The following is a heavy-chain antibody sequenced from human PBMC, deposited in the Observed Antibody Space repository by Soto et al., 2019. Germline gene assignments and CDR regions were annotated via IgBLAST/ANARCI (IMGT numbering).Heavy chain of an antibody. J-gene: IGHJ3*02. CDR1: GGSISSGDSY. CDR2: IYYSGST. CDR3: ARAPYYDSVRAFDI. V-gene: IGHV4-31*03. Sequence: SETLSLTCTVSGGSISSGDSYWSWIRRHPGKGLEWIGYIYYSGSTYYNPSLKSRVTMSVDTSKNQFSLELSSVTAADTAVYYCARAPYYDSVRAFDIWGQGTMVTVSS. D-gene: IGHD3-3*01.